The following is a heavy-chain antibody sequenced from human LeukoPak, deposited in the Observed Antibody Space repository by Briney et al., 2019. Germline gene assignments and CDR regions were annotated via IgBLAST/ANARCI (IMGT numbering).Heavy chain of an antibody. CDR1: GGSISSSSYY. D-gene: IGHD3-3*01. V-gene: IGHV4-39*01. CDR3: ARHLDFWSGYPYTYYYYYYYMDV. CDR2: IYYSGST. J-gene: IGHJ6*03. Sequence: SETLSLTCTVSGGSISSSSYYWGWIRQPPGKGLEWIGSIYYSGSTYYNPSLKSRVTISVDTSKNQFSLKLSSVTAADTAVYYCARHLDFWSGYPYTYYYYYYYMDVWGKGTTVTVSS.